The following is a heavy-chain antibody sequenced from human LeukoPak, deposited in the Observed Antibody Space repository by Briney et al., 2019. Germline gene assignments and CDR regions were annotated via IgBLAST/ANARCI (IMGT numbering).Heavy chain of an antibody. CDR3: ARIPRARRIAAAGLDY. V-gene: IGHV1-2*02. CDR1: GYTFTIYG. D-gene: IGHD6-13*01. J-gene: IGHJ4*02. CDR2: INPNSGGT. Sequence: ASVKVSCKASGYTFTIYGISWVRQAPGQGLEWMGWINPNSGGTNYAQKFQGRVTMTRDTSISTAYMELSRLRSDDTAVYYCARIPRARRIAAAGLDYWGQGTLVTVSS.